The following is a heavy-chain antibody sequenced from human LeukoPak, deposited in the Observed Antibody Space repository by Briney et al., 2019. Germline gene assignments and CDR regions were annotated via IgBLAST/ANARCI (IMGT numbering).Heavy chain of an antibody. CDR2: ISWNSGSI. CDR1: GFTFDDYA. D-gene: IGHD2-2*01. J-gene: IGHJ4*02. CDR3: AKDIAPGKYQLLSIDY. V-gene: IGHV3-9*01. Sequence: GGSLRLSCAASGFTFDDYAMHWVRQAPGKGLEWVSGISWNSGSIGYADSVKGRFTISRDNAKSSLYLQMNSLRAEDTALYYCAKDIAPGKYQLLSIDYWGQGTLVTVSS.